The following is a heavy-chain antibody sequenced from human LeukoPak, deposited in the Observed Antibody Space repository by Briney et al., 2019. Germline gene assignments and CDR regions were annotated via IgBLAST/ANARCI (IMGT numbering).Heavy chain of an antibody. J-gene: IGHJ4*02. D-gene: IGHD5-18*01. CDR1: GYTFTSYA. CDR2: IIPIFGTA. V-gene: IGHV1-69*13. Sequence: GASVKVSCKASGYTFTSYAISWVRQAPGQGLEWMGGIIPIFGTANYAQKFQGRVAITADESTSTAYMELSSLRSEDTAVYYCARPERGYSYGRQLDYWGQGTLVTVSS. CDR3: ARPERGYSYGRQLDY.